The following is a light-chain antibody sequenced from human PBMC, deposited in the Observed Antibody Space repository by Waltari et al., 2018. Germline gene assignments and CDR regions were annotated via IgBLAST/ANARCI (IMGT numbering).Light chain of an antibody. CDR3: CSYAGSYTLV. CDR2: DGS. CDR1: SSDVAGSNS. J-gene: IGLJ2*01. Sequence: QSALTHPRPVPGPPGQSATIPCTGTSSDVAGSNSVPWNQPPPGKAPKLMNYDGSTRPAGVPDRFAGTKSGNAASLTISGLQAEDEADYCCCSYAGSYTLVFGGGTKLTVL. V-gene: IGLV2-11*01.